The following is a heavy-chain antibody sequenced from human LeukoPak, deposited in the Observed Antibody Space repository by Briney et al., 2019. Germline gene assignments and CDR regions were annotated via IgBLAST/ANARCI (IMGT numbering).Heavy chain of an antibody. CDR2: IYYSGST. D-gene: IGHD4-17*01. V-gene: IGHV4-39*07. Sequence: SETLSLTCTVSGGSISSSSYYWGWIRQPPGKGLEWIGSIYYSGSTYYNPSLKSRVTISVDTSKNQFSLKLSSVTAADTAVYYCARDVYTVTTRGYAAWDYYYGMDVWGQGTTVTVSS. CDR3: ARDVYTVTTRGYAAWDYYYGMDV. J-gene: IGHJ6*02. CDR1: GGSISSSSYY.